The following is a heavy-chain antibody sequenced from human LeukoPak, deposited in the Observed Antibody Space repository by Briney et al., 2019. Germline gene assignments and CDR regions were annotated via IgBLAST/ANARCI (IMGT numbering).Heavy chain of an antibody. CDR3: AGGRYYDFWSGYYLVYFDY. D-gene: IGHD3-3*01. CDR1: GFSSSSYA. Sequence: GGSLRLSCATSGFSSSSYAMSWVRQAPGKGLEWVSAMSSSDDGRYYAASVRGRFTISRDTSRSTLYLQMNSLRAEDTAVYYCAGGRYYDFWSGYYLVYFDYWGQGTLVTVSS. V-gene: IGHV3-23*01. CDR2: MSSSDDGR. J-gene: IGHJ4*02.